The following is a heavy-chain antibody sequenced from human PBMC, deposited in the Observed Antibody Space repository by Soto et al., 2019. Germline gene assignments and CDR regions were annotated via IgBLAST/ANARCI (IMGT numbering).Heavy chain of an antibody. CDR2: ISSSDSI. D-gene: IGHD3-22*01. J-gene: IGHJ4*02. Sequence: GGSLRLSCAAPGFTFSDYYMSWIRQAPGKGLEWVSYISSSDSIYYADSVKGRFTISRDNAKNSVYLQMNSLRAEDTAVYYCARDLGYYDSSGYFDYWGQGTLVTVSS. CDR3: ARDLGYYDSSGYFDY. V-gene: IGHV3-11*01. CDR1: GFTFSDYY.